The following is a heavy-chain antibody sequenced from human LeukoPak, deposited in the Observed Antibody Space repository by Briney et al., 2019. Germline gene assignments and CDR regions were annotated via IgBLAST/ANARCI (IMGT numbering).Heavy chain of an antibody. CDR1: GFTVSDNY. J-gene: IGHJ4*02. CDR3: ASGPSKRRLEY. D-gene: IGHD3-3*01. Sequence: GGSLRLSCAASGFTVSDNYMSWVRQAPGKGLEWVSIIYSGAGTFYADSVKGRFTISRDNSKNTLYLQMNSLRAEDAAVYYCASGPSKRRLEYWGQGTLVTVSS. CDR2: IYSGAGT. V-gene: IGHV3-66*01.